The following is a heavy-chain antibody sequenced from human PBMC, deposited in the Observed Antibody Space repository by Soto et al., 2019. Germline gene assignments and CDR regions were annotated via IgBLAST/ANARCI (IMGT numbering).Heavy chain of an antibody. J-gene: IGHJ5*02. V-gene: IGHV3-23*01. Sequence: GGSLRLSCTASGFPFSHYAMNWARQGPGTRLEWVADISGSGDSARYADSVRGRFTISRDNSRDTLYLQLNSVTPEDTAVYYCAREVAVAGTRWFDPWGQGTLVTVSS. CDR3: AREVAVAGTRWFDP. CDR2: ISGSGDSA. CDR1: GFPFSHYA. D-gene: IGHD6-19*01.